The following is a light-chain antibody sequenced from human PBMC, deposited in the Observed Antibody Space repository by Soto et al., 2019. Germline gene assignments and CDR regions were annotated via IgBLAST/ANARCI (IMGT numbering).Light chain of an antibody. CDR2: LYSDGSH. CDR3: QTWDTGIQV. CDR1: SGHSSYA. Sequence: QLVLTQSPSASASLGASVKLTCSLSSGHSSYAIAWHQQQPEKGPRYLMKLYSDGSHNKGDGIPDRFSGSTSGAERYLTISSLRSEDEADYYCQTWDTGIQVFGGGTKLTVL. J-gene: IGLJ2*01. V-gene: IGLV4-69*01.